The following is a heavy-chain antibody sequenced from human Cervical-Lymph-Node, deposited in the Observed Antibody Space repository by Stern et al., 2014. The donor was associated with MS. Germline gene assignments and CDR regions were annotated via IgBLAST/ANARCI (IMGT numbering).Heavy chain of an antibody. Sequence: QLQLQESGPGLVKPSETLSLTCTVSGGSISSSDYYWGWMRPPPGKALEWLCILDNIGNPYYSPPLKSRVTISGDTSGTQFSLSRRSVTAADTAVYYCARPIAAAGPIDYWGQGTLVTVSS. CDR3: ARPIAAAGPIDY. CDR2: LDNIGNP. V-gene: IGHV4-39*01. D-gene: IGHD6-13*01. J-gene: IGHJ4*02. CDR1: GGSISSSDYY.